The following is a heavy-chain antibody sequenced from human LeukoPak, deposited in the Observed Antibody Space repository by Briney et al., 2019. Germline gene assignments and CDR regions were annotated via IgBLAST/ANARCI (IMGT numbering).Heavy chain of an antibody. Sequence: PSETLSLTCTVSGYSISSGYYWGWIRQPPGKGLEWIGSIYHSGSTYYNPSLKSRVTISVDTSKNQFSLKLSSVTAADTAVYYCARGLEVRGVISRRLLFLYFDYWGQGTLVTVSS. D-gene: IGHD3-10*01. CDR1: GYSISSGYY. CDR2: IYHSGST. J-gene: IGHJ4*02. V-gene: IGHV4-38-2*02. CDR3: ARGLEVRGVISRRLLFLYFDY.